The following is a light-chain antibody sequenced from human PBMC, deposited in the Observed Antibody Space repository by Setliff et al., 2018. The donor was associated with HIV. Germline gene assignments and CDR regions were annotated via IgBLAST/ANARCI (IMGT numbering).Light chain of an antibody. J-gene: IGLJ1*01. CDR2: EGN. Sequence: QSALTQPPSVSGSPGKSIIISCTGTINNIGSYNRVSWYQQRPGTAPKLIIFEGNKRPSGFSNRFSGSKSGSTASLAISGLQADDEGDYYCCSYAGTDTFVVFGTGTKVTV. V-gene: IGLV2-23*01. CDR1: INNIGSYNR. CDR3: CSYAGTDTFVV.